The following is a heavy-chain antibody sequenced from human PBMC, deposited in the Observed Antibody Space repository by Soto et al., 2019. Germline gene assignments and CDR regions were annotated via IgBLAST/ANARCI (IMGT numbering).Heavy chain of an antibody. CDR3: ARPNGELLPGTGVPLASDY. CDR2: INAGNGNT. Sequence: GASVKVSCKASGYTFTSYAMHWVRQAPGQRLEWMGWINAGNGNTKYSQKFQGRVTITRDTSASTAYMELSSLRSEDTAVYYCARPNGELLPGTGVPLASDYGAQGTLVTVSS. J-gene: IGHJ4*02. CDR1: GYTFTSYA. V-gene: IGHV1-3*01. D-gene: IGHD1-26*01.